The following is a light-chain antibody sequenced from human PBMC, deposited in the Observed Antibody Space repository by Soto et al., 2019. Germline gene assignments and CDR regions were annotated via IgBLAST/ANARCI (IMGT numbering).Light chain of an antibody. J-gene: IGLJ1*01. Sequence: QSALTQPASVSGSPGQSITISCTGTSSDVGGYNYVSWYQQHPGKAPKLIIYEVTSRPSGISDRFSGSKSDSTASLTIAGLQSEDEAEYYYSSFTSSSTRVFGTGTKVTVL. V-gene: IGLV2-14*03. CDR2: EVT. CDR1: SSDVGGYNY. CDR3: SSFTSSSTRV.